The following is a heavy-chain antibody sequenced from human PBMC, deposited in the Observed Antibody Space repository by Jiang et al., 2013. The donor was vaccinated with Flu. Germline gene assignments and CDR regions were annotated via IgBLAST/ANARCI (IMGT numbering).Heavy chain of an antibody. CDR1: GDSFSSYT. Sequence: EVKKPGSSVRISCKASGDSFSSYTYAWVRLAPGQGLEWMGGITPIFGTTKIAQKFQGRVTITADESTSTVFMDLSSLRSEDTAVYYCARDMTLETYYFDYWGQGTLVTVSS. J-gene: IGHJ4*02. V-gene: IGHV1-69*01. CDR3: ARDMTLETYYFDY. CDR2: ITPIFGTT.